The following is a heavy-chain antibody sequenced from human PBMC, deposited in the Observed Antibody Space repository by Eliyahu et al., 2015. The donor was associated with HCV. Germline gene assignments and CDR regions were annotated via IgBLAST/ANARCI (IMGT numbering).Heavy chain of an antibody. CDR1: GDSFSKYF. D-gene: IGHD3-3*01. J-gene: IGHJ4*02. Sequence: QVQLQQWGSGLLKPSETLSLTCAVYGDSFSKYFWTWIRQSPGKGLEWIGEINQSGGTKYNPSLMSRVTILQDTSKSQFSLKLRSVTAADTALYFCARSVTISGVAILRKFSESSYYDSWGQGTLVTVSS. CDR3: ARSVTISGVAILRKFSESSYYDS. V-gene: IGHV4-34*01. CDR2: INQSGGT.